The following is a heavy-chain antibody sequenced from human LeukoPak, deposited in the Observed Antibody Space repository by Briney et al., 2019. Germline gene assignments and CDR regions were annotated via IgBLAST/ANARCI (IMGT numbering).Heavy chain of an antibody. D-gene: IGHD3-10*01. V-gene: IGHV4-39*01. J-gene: IGHJ4*02. Sequence: SETLSLTCTVSGGSVRITKFYWAWIRQSPGTGLEWLGSINDGGHTYYNPSLQSRVTISVDTSKNPFSLRLSSVTAADTAVYYCAGQRARFGEWAFDDWGQGTLVTVSS. CDR1: GGSVRITKFY. CDR2: INDGGHT. CDR3: AGQRARFGEWAFDD.